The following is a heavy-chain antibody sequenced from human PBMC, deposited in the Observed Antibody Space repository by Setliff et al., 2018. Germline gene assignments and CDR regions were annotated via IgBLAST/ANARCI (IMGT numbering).Heavy chain of an antibody. CDR1: GGTLSTLS. J-gene: IGHJ6*03. Sequence: SVKVSCKASGGTLSTLSIAWVRQAPGQGLEWMGGTIPLLPLPNYAVKFQGRVTITADKSTSTAYMELRSLTSEDTAVYYCARNALTGTTRKYYYYMDVWGRGTMVTVS. CDR3: ARNALTGTTRKYYYYMDV. CDR2: TIPLLPLP. D-gene: IGHD1-7*01. V-gene: IGHV1-69*10.